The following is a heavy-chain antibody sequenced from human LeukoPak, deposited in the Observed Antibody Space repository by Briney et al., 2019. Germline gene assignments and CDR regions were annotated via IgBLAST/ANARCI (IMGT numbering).Heavy chain of an antibody. V-gene: IGHV3-53*01. J-gene: IGHJ4*02. Sequence: GSLRLSCAVSGFTVSGNYMSWVRQAPGKGLEWVSLIYSGGTTYYADSVKGRFTISRDNSKNTLYLQMNSLRAEDTAVYYCAKGPDIVVVPAAHFDYWGQGTLVTVSS. CDR1: GFTVSGNY. CDR2: IYSGGTT. CDR3: AKGPDIVVVPAAHFDY. D-gene: IGHD2-2*01.